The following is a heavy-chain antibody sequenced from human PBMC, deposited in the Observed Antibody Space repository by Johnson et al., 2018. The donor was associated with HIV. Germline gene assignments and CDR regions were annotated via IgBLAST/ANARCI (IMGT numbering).Heavy chain of an antibody. D-gene: IGHD1-26*01. Sequence: VQLVEFGGGLIQPGGSLRLSCAASGFTVSSNYMSWVRQAPGKGLEWVSVIYSGGSTYYADSVKGRFTISRDNSKNTLYLQMGSLRAEDMAVYYCERGHSGSYYYDAFDIWGQGTIVTVSS. CDR2: IYSGGST. CDR3: ERGHSGSYYYDAFDI. CDR1: GFTVSSNY. V-gene: IGHV3-66*03. J-gene: IGHJ3*02.